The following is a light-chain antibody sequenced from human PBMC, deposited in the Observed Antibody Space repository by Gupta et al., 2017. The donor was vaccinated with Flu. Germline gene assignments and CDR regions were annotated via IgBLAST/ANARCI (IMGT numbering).Light chain of an antibody. CDR1: QSVSSY. CDR2: DAS. CDR3: QQRSNWWT. V-gene: IGKV3-11*01. Sequence: PGDRATLSCRASQSVSSYLAWYQQKPGQAPRLLIYDASNRATGIPARFSGSGSGTDFTLTIISLEPEDFAVYYCQQRSNWWTFGQGTKVEIK. J-gene: IGKJ1*01.